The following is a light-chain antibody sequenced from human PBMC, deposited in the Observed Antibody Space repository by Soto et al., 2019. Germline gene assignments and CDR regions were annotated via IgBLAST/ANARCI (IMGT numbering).Light chain of an antibody. CDR1: QTVLYRSSNKSY. CDR2: STS. CDR3: QQYGSSPLLT. J-gene: IGKJ4*01. Sequence: DIVMTQSPDFLAVSLGERATITCKSSQTVLYRSSNKSYLAWYQQRPEQPPRLLIFSTSTRATGIPERFSGGGSGTDFTLSISRLEPEDFAVYYCQQYGSSPLLTFGGGTKVEIK. V-gene: IGKV4-1*01.